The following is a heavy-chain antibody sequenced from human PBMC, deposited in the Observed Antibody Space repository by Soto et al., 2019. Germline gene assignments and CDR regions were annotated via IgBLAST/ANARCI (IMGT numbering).Heavy chain of an antibody. CDR3: ARDSSPGSIVVVPAATFDY. J-gene: IGHJ4*02. CDR1: GYTFTTYV. D-gene: IGHD2-2*01. V-gene: IGHV1-3*01. Sequence: GASVKVSCKASGYTFTTYVMHWVRQAPGQRIEWMGWINAGNGNTKYSQKFQGRVTMTTDTSTSTAYMELRSLRSDDTAVYYCARDSSPGSIVVVPAATFDYWGQGTLVTVSS. CDR2: INAGNGNT.